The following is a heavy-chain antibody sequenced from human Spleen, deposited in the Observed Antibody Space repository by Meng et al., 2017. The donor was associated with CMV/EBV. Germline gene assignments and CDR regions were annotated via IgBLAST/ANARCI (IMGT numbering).Heavy chain of an antibody. CDR1: GVILSSYS. CDR3: ARSQGANSGTFDY. Sequence: QIQLLRSRAHVNDPGSSVKVSCKVSGVILSSYSIICLRQAPGQWLEWMRGLIPSFGTANYAQKFQRRVTITADQSTSTAYSDLSSLRSEDTAVYYCARSQGANSGTFDYWGQGTLVTVSS. D-gene: IGHD1-1*01. J-gene: IGHJ4*02. CDR2: LIPSFGTA. V-gene: IGHV1-69*12.